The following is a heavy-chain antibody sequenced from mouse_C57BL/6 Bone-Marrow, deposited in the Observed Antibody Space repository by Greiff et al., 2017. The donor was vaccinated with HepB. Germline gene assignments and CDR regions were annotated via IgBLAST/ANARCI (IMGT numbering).Heavy chain of an antibody. V-gene: IGHV5-4*03. Sequence: DVMLVESGGGLVKPGGSLKLSCAASGFTFSSYAMSWVRQTPEKRLEWVATISDGGSYTYYPDNVKGRFTISRDNAKNNLYLQMSHLKSEDTAMYYCARGDYSNYWGQGTTLTVSS. J-gene: IGHJ2*01. D-gene: IGHD2-5*01. CDR3: ARGDYSNY. CDR2: ISDGGSYT. CDR1: GFTFSSYA.